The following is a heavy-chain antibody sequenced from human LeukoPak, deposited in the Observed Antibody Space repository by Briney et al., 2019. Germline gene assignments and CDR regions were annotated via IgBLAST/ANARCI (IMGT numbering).Heavy chain of an antibody. J-gene: IGHJ5*02. V-gene: IGHV5-51*01. D-gene: IGHD6-13*01. Sequence: GASLQISCQISGYTLTNNWIGWGRQVPGKGLEGMGLIYPGYYDAKYSPSFQGQVTLSVDASISTAYLQLTGLRASDPAIYYCVRFALTSSLDHWGQGTLVTVSS. CDR1: GYTLTNNW. CDR2: IYPGYYDA. CDR3: VRFALTSSLDH.